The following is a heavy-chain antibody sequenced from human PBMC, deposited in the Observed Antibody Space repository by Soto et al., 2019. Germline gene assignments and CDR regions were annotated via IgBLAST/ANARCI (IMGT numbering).Heavy chain of an antibody. J-gene: IGHJ5*02. CDR2: ISHDGSEK. Sequence: QVQLVESGGGVVQPGDSLRLSCAASGFMFSGYGMHWIRQAPGKGLEWVAVISHDGSEKYYGDSVKGRCTVSRDNSNNPLFLQIDSLRAEDTAVYSCAKLVGGVKAIGAPGDWLDPWGQGPLVTVSS. D-gene: IGHD3-3*01. V-gene: IGHV3-30*18. CDR3: AKLVGGVKAIGAPGDWLDP. CDR1: GFMFSGYG.